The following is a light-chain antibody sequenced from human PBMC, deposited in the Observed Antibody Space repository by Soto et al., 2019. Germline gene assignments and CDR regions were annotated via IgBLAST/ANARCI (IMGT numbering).Light chain of an antibody. CDR1: QSVSRSY. CDR2: GAS. V-gene: IGKV3-20*01. Sequence: EIVLTQSPATLSLSPGERATLSCRASQSVSRSYLAWYQQRPGQAPRLLIFGASYRATGIPDRFSGSGSGTDFTLTISRLEPEDFAVYYCQHYSSSPPEFTFGPGTKLDIK. CDR3: QHYSSSPPEFT. J-gene: IGKJ3*01.